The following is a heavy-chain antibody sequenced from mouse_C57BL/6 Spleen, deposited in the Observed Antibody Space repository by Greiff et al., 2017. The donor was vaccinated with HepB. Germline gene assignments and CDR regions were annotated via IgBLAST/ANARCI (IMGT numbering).Heavy chain of an antibody. J-gene: IGHJ4*01. CDR1: GFSFNTYA. V-gene: IGHV10-1*01. CDR2: IRSKSNNYAT. Sequence: DVMLVESGGGLVQPKGSLKLSCAASGFSFNTYAMNWVRQAPGKGLEWVARIRSKSNNYATYYADSVKDRFTISRDDSESMLYLQMNNLKTEDTAMYYCVRHDDGYYVGYYAMDYWGQGTSVTVSS. CDR3: VRHDDGYYVGYYAMDY. D-gene: IGHD2-3*01.